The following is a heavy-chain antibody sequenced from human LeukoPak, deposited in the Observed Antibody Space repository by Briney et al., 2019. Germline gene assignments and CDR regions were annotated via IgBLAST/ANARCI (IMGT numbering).Heavy chain of an antibody. D-gene: IGHD5-18*01. J-gene: IGHJ4*02. V-gene: IGHV4-34*01. Sequence: SETLSLSCAVYGGSFSGYSWSWIRQPPGKGLEWVGEINHYVSTKYSPSIKSRVAISGDTFKNQFSLRLNSVTAADTAVYYCARAYRAHQTFHSYNFFDFWGRGTLVTVSS. CDR3: ARAYRAHQTFHSYNFFDF. CDR1: GGSFSGYS. CDR2: INHYVST.